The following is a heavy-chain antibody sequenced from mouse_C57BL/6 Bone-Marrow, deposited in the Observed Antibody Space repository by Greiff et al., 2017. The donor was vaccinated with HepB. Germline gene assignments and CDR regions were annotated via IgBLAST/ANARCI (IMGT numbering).Heavy chain of an antibody. CDR2: IWTGGGT. V-gene: IGHV2-9-1*01. J-gene: IGHJ1*03. Sequence: VQVVESGPGLVAPSQSLSITCTVSGFSLTSYAISWVRQPPGKGLEWLGVIWTGGGTNYNSALKSRLSISKDNSKSQVFLKMNSLQTDDTARYYCARNALHYYYDYPYWYFDVWGTGTTVTVSS. CDR3: ARNALHYYYDYPYWYFDV. D-gene: IGHD2-4*01. CDR1: GFSLTSYA.